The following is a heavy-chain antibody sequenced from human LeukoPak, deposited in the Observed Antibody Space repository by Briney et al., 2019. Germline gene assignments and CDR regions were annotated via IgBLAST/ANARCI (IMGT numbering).Heavy chain of an antibody. CDR2: IYYSGST. CDR1: GGSISSGGYS. CDR3: ARGDGLSAGTNFDY. J-gene: IGHJ4*02. Sequence: SETLSLTCAVSGGSISSGGYSWSWIRQPPGKGLEWIGYIYYSGSTNYNPSLKSRVTISVDTSKNQFSLKLSSVTAADTAVYYCARGDGLSAGTNFDYWGQGTLVTVSS. D-gene: IGHD2-2*01. V-gene: IGHV4-61*08.